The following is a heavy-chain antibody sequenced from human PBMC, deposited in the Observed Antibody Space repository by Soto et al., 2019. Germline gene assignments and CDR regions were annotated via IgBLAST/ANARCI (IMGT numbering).Heavy chain of an antibody. CDR1: GGSVNNRTYY. CDR2: VYYSGTT. CDR3: ARTTAVPNTLRSRYYFDY. J-gene: IGHJ4*02. V-gene: IGHV4-61*01. Sequence: QVQLQESGPGLLKPSETLSLTCSVSGGSVNNRTYYWSWIRQHPGKRLEWIGYVYYSGTTNYNPSIKSRVSISVDTSKNQFSLSLSSVTAADTALYYCARTTAVPNTLRSRYYFDYWGQGTLVTVSS. D-gene: IGHD4-17*01.